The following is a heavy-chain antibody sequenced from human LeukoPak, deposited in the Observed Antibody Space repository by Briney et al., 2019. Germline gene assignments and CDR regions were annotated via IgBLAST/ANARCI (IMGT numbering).Heavy chain of an antibody. CDR1: GFTFSTYW. CDR3: ASGRLVSQGGGYEY. V-gene: IGHV3-74*01. CDR2: INPGETRT. J-gene: IGHJ4*02. D-gene: IGHD5-12*01. Sequence: GGSLRLSCAASGFTFSTYWMHWVRQVPGKGLVWVSRINPGETRTNYADSVKGRFTISRDNAQNTLFLQMNSLTADDTAVYYCASGRLVSQGGGYEYWGQGTLVTVSS.